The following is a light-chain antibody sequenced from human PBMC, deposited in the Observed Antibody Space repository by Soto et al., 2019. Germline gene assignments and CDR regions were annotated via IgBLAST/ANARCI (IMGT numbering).Light chain of an antibody. J-gene: IGLJ1*01. V-gene: IGLV2-14*01. CDR1: SSDVGGYNY. CDR2: VVS. Sequence: SALAQPTSVSGSPGQSIAISCTGTSSDVGGYNYVSWHQQHPGKAPKVLISVVSNRPSGVSNRFSGSKSGNTASLTISGLQAEDEAEYFCCTYASTSTSLVFGTGTKVTVL. CDR3: CTYASTSTSLV.